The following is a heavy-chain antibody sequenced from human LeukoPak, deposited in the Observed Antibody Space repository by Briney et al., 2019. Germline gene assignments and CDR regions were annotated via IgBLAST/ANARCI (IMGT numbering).Heavy chain of an antibody. D-gene: IGHD4-17*01. Sequence: GGSLRLSCAASGFTVSSNYMSWVRQAPGKGLDWVSTISDGGSDTHYADSVKGRFTISRDDSKNTLYLQMNSLRAEDTAVYYCAKALYGDYGRFDYWGQGTLVTVSS. J-gene: IGHJ4*02. CDR3: AKALYGDYGRFDY. CDR2: ISDGGSDT. V-gene: IGHV3-23*01. CDR1: GFTVSSNY.